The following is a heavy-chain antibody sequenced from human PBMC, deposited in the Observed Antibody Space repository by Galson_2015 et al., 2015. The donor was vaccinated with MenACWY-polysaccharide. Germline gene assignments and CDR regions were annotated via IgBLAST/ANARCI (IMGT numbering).Heavy chain of an antibody. V-gene: IGHV3-23*01. J-gene: IGHJ4*02. D-gene: IGHD1-26*01. CDR1: GFTFNNYV. CDR2: VSTSGAGT. CDR3: ARLVGATTAIDY. Sequence: SLRLSCAASGFTFNNYVMAWVRQAPGKGLEFLSAVSTSGAGTYFADSVKGQFTISRDNSKNTLYLQLNNLRAEDTALYYCARLVGATTAIDYWGQGTLVTVSS.